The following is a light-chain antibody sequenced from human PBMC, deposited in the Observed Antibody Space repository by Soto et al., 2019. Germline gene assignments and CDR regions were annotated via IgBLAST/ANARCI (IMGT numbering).Light chain of an antibody. CDR3: QQSYSSIT. J-gene: IGKJ5*01. Sequence: DIQMTQSPSSLSASVRDRVTISCRASESINSHLNWYQQKPGKAPKLLIYAASSLQSGVPPRFSGSGSGTDFTLTISSLQPEDFATYYCQQSYSSITFGQGTRLEIK. V-gene: IGKV1-39*01. CDR2: AAS. CDR1: ESINSH.